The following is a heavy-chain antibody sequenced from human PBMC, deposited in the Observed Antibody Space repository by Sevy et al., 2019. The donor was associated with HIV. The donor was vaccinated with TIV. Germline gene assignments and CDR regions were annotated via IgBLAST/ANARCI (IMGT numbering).Heavy chain of an antibody. CDR1: GGSISSGTYY. CDR3: ARYYYGSGKYFFDY. Sequence: SETRSLTCTVSGGSISSGTYYWTWIRQPAGKGLEWIGRIYTSGITNYNPSLKSRLTISLDTSKNQFSLNLSSVTAADTAVYYCARYYYGSGKYFFDYWGQGTLVTVSS. J-gene: IGHJ4*01. V-gene: IGHV4-61*02. CDR2: IYTSGIT. D-gene: IGHD3-10*01.